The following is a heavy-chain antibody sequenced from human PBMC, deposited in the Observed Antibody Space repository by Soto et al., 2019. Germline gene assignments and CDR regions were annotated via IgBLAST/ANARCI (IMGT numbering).Heavy chain of an antibody. CDR1: GVSISSGAYY. CDR3: ARDIVVIPAAMGRRFDP. Sequence: QVQLQESGPGLVKPSQTLSLTCTVSGVSISSGAYYWSWIRQHPGKGLEWIGYIYYNGSTYYNPSLTSRVTLSVDTSKNHFSLKLSSVTAADTAVYYCARDIVVIPAAMGRRFDPWGQGTLVTVSS. CDR2: IYYNGST. D-gene: IGHD2-2*01. J-gene: IGHJ5*02. V-gene: IGHV4-31*03.